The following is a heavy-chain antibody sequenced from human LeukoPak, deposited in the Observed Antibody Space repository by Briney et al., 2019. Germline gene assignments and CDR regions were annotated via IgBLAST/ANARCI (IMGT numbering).Heavy chain of an antibody. CDR1: GFTFSDYW. V-gene: IGHV3-74*01. Sequence: GSLRLSCAASGFTFSDYWIHWVRQAPGKGLVWVSRINTDGGITNYADSVKGRFSISRDNAKNTLYLQMSSLRAEDTAVYYCARGRPHGNDYWGQGTLVTVSS. D-gene: IGHD4-23*01. CDR3: ARGRPHGNDY. CDR2: INTDGGIT. J-gene: IGHJ4*02.